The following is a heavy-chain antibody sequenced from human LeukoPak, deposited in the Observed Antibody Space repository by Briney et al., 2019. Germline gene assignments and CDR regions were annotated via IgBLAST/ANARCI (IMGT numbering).Heavy chain of an antibody. CDR1: RFTFSNSV. CDR2: ISTKGVRT. J-gene: IGHJ4*02. V-gene: IGHV3-64*02. Sequence: GWSLRLSCAASRFTFSNSVMYWVRQAPGKGLKFVSVISTKGVRTYYADSVKARLTISRDNSKNTLYLQMGSLRADDMDVYYCARGVAISSSDGYDTFDYWGQGDLVTISS. CDR3: ARGVAISSSDGYDTFDY. D-gene: IGHD6-19*01.